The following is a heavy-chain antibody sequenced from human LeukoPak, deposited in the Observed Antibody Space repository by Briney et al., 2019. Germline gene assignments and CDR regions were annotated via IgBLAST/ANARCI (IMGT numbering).Heavy chain of an antibody. V-gene: IGHV4-59*08. CDR3: ARHSMGALHDY. CDR1: GGSISSYY. CDR2: IYYSGST. Sequence: SETLSLTCTVSGGSISSYYWSWIRQPPGKGLEWIGYIYYSGSTNYNPSLKSRVTISVDTSKNQSSLKLSSVTAADTAVYYCARHSMGALHDYWGQGTLVTVSS. D-gene: IGHD1-26*01. J-gene: IGHJ4*02.